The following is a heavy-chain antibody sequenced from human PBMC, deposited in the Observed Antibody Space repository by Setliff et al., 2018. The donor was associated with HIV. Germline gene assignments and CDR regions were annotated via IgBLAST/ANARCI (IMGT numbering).Heavy chain of an antibody. CDR1: GGSISSGSYY. V-gene: IGHV4-61*09. CDR3: ARDVGYYGSGSQP. J-gene: IGHJ5*02. D-gene: IGHD3-10*01. CDR2: IYTSGST. Sequence: SETLSLTCTVSGGSISSGSYYWSWIRQPAGKGLEWIGHIYTSGSTNYNPSLKSRVTVSVDTSKNQFSLKLSSVTAADTAVYYCARDVGYYGSGSQPWGQGTLVTVSS.